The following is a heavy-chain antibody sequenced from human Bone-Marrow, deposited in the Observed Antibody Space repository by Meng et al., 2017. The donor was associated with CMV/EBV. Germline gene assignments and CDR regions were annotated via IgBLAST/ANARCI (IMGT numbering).Heavy chain of an antibody. CDR1: GGTFSSYA. J-gene: IGHJ6*02. D-gene: IGHD2-21*01. CDR2: IIPIFGTA. V-gene: IGHV1-69*05. Sequence: SVKVSCKASGGTFSSYAISWVRQAPGQGLEWMGGIIPIFGTANYAQKFRGRVTITTDESTSTAYMELSSLRSEDTAVYYCARDSRGYCGGDCYLYVWGQGTTVTVSS. CDR3: ARDSRGYCGGDCYLYV.